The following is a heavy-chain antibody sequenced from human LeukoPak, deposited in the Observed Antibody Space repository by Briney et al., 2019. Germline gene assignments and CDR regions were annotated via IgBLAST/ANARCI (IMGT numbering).Heavy chain of an antibody. Sequence: GGSLRLACAASGFTFSSYWMSWVRQAPGKVREWVANIKQDGSEKYYVDSVKGRFTISRDNAKNSLYLQMNSLRAEDTAVYYCARVAIVVVPAAILDLVDFWSGYQRYYFDYWGQGTLVTVSS. CDR3: ARVAIVVVPAAILDLVDFWSGYQRYYFDY. CDR2: IKQDGSEK. V-gene: IGHV3-7*01. CDR1: GFTFSSYW. J-gene: IGHJ4*02. D-gene: IGHD2-2*02.